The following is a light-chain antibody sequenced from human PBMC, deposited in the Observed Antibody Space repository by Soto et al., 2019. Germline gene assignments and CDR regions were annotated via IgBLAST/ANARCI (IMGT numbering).Light chain of an antibody. CDR2: GAS. J-gene: IGKJ4*01. CDR1: QSVSSY. CDR3: QQFSSYPLT. V-gene: IGKV3-20*01. Sequence: EIVLTQSPATLSLSPGERATLSCRASQSVSSYLAWYQQKPGQAPRLLIYGASRRATGIPDRFSGGGSGTDFTLTISRLEPEDFAVYYCQQFSSYPLTFGGGTKVDIK.